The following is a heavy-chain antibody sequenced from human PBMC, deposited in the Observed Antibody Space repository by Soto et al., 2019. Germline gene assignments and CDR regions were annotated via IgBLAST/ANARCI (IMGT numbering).Heavy chain of an antibody. J-gene: IGHJ4*02. V-gene: IGHV1-69*01. Sequence: QVQLVQPGAEVKKPGSSVKVSCKASGGTFSSYAISWVRQAPGHGLEWMGGIIPIFGTANYAQKFQGRVTITADESTSTAYMELSSLRSEDTAVYYCARGRHDSSGYYYYMADYWGQGTLVIVSS. CDR3: ARGRHDSSGYYYYMADY. CDR2: IIPIFGTA. D-gene: IGHD3-22*01. CDR1: GGTFSSYA.